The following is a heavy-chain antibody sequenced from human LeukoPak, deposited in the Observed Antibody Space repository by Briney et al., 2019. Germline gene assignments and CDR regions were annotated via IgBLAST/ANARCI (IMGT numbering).Heavy chain of an antibody. CDR1: GGTFSSYA. J-gene: IGHJ4*02. Sequence: SVKVSCKASGGTFSSYAISWVRQAPGQGLEWMGGIIPIFGTANYAQKFQGRVTITADESTSTAYMELSSLRSEDTAVYYCARSDYYDSSGYSNYWGQGTLVTVSS. D-gene: IGHD3-22*01. CDR3: ARSDYYDSSGYSNY. V-gene: IGHV1-69*13. CDR2: IIPIFGTA.